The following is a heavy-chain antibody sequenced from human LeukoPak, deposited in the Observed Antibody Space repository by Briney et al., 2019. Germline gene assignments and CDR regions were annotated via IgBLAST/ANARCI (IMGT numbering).Heavy chain of an antibody. CDR1: GGSFSGYY. CDR3: ATVVVVPGYIRYNWFDP. V-gene: IGHV4-34*01. J-gene: IGHJ5*02. CDR2: INHSGST. Sequence: SETLSLTCAVYGGSFSGYYWSWLRQPSGKGLEGIGEINHSGSTNYNPSLKSRVTISVDTSKNQFSLKLSSVTAADTAVYYCATVVVVPGYIRYNWFDPWGQGTLVTVSS. D-gene: IGHD2-2*01.